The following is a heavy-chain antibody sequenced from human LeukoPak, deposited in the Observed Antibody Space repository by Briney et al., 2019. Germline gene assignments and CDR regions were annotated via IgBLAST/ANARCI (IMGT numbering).Heavy chain of an antibody. CDR2: INHRGST. V-gene: IGHV4-34*01. Sequence: SETLSLTCAVYGGSFSGYHWSWIRQPPEKGLEWIGEINHRGSTNYNPSLKSRVTISVDTSKNQFSLKLSSVTPADTAVYYCASTSAMVYFDYWGQGTLVTVSS. CDR3: ASTSAMVYFDY. CDR1: GGSFSGYH. D-gene: IGHD5-18*01. J-gene: IGHJ4*02.